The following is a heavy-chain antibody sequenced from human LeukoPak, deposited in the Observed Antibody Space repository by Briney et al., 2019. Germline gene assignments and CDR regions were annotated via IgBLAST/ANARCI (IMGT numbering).Heavy chain of an antibody. V-gene: IGHV1-46*01. CDR1: GYTFTSYY. D-gene: IGHD3-22*01. CDR2: INPSGDST. Sequence: ASVKVSCKASGYTFTSYYMHWVRQAPGQGLEWMGIINPSGDSTSYAQKFQGRVTMTRDTSTSTVYMELSSLRSEDTAVYYCARGAAQDYYDSSGYYYFDYWGQGTLVTVSS. CDR3: ARGAAQDYYDSSGYYYFDY. J-gene: IGHJ4*02.